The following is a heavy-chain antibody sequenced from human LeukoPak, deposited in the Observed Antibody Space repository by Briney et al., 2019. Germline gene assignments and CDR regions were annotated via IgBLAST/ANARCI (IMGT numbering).Heavy chain of an antibody. V-gene: IGHV3-21*01. J-gene: IGHJ4*02. CDR1: EFTFGRYS. Sequence: PGGSLRLSCAASEFTFGRYSMNWVRQAPGKGLEWVSTISSISHYIYYADSVRGRFTISRDNAKNSMFLQMNSLRAEDTGVYYCARGRRSLWFNDYWGQGTLVTVSS. CDR3: ARGRRSLWFNDY. D-gene: IGHD5-18*01. CDR2: ISSISHYI.